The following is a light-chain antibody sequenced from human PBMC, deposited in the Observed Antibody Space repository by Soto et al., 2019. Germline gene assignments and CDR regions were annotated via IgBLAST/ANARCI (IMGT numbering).Light chain of an antibody. CDR2: GAS. CDR3: QQYNNWPRT. CDR1: QSVSSN. V-gene: IGKV3-15*01. J-gene: IGKJ4*02. Sequence: EIVLTQSPATLSLSPGEGVTLSCRASQSVSSNLAWYQQRPGQAPRLLIYGASTRATGIPARFSGSGSGTEFTLSISGLQSEDFAVYYCQQYNNWPRTFGGGTKVDIK.